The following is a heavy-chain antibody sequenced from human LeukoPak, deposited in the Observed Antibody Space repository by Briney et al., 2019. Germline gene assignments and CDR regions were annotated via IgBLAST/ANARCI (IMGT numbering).Heavy chain of an antibody. V-gene: IGHV3-21*01. Sequence: GGSLRLSCAASGFTFSSYSMNWVRQAPGKGLEWVSSISSSSSSYIYYADSVKGRFTISRDNAKNSLYLQMNSLRAEDTAVYYCARDSVDDILTGYLAFDIWGQGTMVTVSS. CDR3: ARDSVDDILTGYLAFDI. D-gene: IGHD3-9*01. CDR2: ISSSSSSYI. J-gene: IGHJ3*02. CDR1: GFTFSSYS.